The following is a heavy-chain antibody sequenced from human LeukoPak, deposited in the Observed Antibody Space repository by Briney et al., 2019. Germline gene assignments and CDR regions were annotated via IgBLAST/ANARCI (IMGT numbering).Heavy chain of an antibody. D-gene: IGHD5-12*01. J-gene: IGHJ4*02. Sequence: PSETLSLTCTVSGDSISSSSNWWGWIRQPPGKGLEWIGHIKSSGSPNYNPPLKSRVTISVDTSKNQFSLKVSSVTAADTAVYYCAGLTWITDYWGQGILVTVSS. CDR1: GDSISSSSNW. CDR3: AGLTWITDY. CDR2: IKSSGSP. V-gene: IGHV4-39*01.